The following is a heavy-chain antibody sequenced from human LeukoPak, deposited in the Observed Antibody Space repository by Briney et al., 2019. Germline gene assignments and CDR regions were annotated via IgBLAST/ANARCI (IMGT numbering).Heavy chain of an antibody. CDR2: INPNSGGT. CDR1: GYTFTGYY. D-gene: IGHD6-13*01. CDR3: ATGYSPLYYFDY. V-gene: IGHV1-2*02. Sequence: ASVKVSCKASGYTFTGYYMHWVRQAPGQGLEWMGWINPNSGGTNYAQKFQGRVTMTRDTSISTAYMELSRLRSDDTAVNYCATGYSPLYYFDYWGQGTLVTVSS. J-gene: IGHJ4*02.